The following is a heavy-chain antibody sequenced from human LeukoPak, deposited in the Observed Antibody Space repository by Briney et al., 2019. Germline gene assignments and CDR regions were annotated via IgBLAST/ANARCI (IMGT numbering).Heavy chain of an antibody. Sequence: SGTLSLTCTVSSGSISGFYWSWIRQPAGKGLEWIGRVYTSGSTNYNPSLKSRVTISVDTSKNQFSLKLSSVTAADTAVYYCARARDSSGYYGRVGYYYYMDVWGKGTTVTVSS. D-gene: IGHD3-22*01. CDR1: SGSISGFY. J-gene: IGHJ6*03. V-gene: IGHV4-4*07. CDR2: VYTSGST. CDR3: ARARDSSGYYGRVGYYYYMDV.